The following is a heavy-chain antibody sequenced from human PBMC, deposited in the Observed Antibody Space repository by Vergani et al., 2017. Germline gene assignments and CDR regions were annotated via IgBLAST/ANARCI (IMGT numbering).Heavy chain of an antibody. CDR1: GFTFSSYA. Sequence: VQLVESGGGLVQPGGSLRLSCAASGFTFSSYAMHWVRQAPGQGLAWVSVISYDGSNKYYADSVKGRFTISRDNSKNTLYLQMNSLRAEDTAVYYCAREREAPGAVAGTPGGMDVWGQGTTVTVSS. V-gene: IGHV3-30-3*01. CDR3: AREREAPGAVAGTPGGMDV. D-gene: IGHD6-19*01. CDR2: ISYDGSNK. J-gene: IGHJ6*02.